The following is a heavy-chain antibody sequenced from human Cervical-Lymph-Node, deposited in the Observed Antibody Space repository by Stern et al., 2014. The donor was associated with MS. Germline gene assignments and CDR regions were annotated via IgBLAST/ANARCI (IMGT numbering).Heavy chain of an antibody. V-gene: IGHV1-18*04. J-gene: IGHJ4*02. CDR1: GYTFSNYG. CDR2: ISDYNGNT. Sequence: VQLVESGAEVKEPGASVKVSCKASGYTFSNYGITWVRQAPGQGLEYMGWISDYNGNTNYAQKLQGRVTMTTDTSTSTAYMELRSLRSDDTAVYYCARDRAGIFDYWGQGTLVTVSS. CDR3: ARDRAGIFDY. D-gene: IGHD1-1*01.